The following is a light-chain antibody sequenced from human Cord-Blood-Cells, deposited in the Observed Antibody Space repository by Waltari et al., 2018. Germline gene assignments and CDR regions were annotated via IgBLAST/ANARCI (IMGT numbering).Light chain of an antibody. CDR2: WAS. V-gene: IGKV4-1*01. Sequence: DIVMTQSPDSLAVSLGERATINCKSSQSVLYSSNNQNYLAWYQQKPGQPPKLLIYWASTRESGFPDRVSGSGSGTDFTLTISSLQAEDVAVYYCQQYYSTPWTFGQGTKVEIK. CDR1: QSVLYSSNNQNY. CDR3: QQYYSTPWT. J-gene: IGKJ1*01.